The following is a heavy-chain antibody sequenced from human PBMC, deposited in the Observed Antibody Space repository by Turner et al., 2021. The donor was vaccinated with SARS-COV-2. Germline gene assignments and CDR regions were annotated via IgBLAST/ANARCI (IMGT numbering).Heavy chain of an antibody. V-gene: IGHV4-39*01. Sequence: QLQLQESGPGLVKPSETRSLTCTVSGGSISSSSYYWGWIRQPPGKGLEWIGNIYYSGSAYYNPSLKSRVTISVDPSKNQFSLKLTSVTAADTAVYYCARLMDTAMDYYGTDVWGQGTTVTVSS. CDR1: GGSISSSSYY. CDR2: IYYSGSA. D-gene: IGHD5-18*01. J-gene: IGHJ6*02. CDR3: ARLMDTAMDYYGTDV.